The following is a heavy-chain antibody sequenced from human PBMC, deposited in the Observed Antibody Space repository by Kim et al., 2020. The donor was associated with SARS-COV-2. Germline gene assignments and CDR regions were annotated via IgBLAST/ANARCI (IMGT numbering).Heavy chain of an antibody. CDR1: GGSISSSSYY. V-gene: IGHV4-39*01. D-gene: IGHD3-10*01. J-gene: IGHJ5*02. CDR2: IYYSGST. Sequence: SETLSLTCTVSGGSISSSSYYWGWIRQPAGKGLEWIGSIYYSGSTYYNPSLKCRVTISVDTSKNQFSLKLSSVTAADTAVNYCARHELLLFGESLGWFDPWGPGTLVTLSS. CDR3: ARHELLLFGESLGWFDP.